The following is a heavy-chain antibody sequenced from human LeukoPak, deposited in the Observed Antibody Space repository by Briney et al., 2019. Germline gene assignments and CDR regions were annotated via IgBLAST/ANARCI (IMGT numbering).Heavy chain of an antibody. Sequence: ASVKVSCKASGYTFTGYYMHWVRQAPGQGLEWMGWINPNSGDTNYAQKLQGRVTMTTDTSTSTAYMELRSLRSDDTAVYYCARAGFGAARSYYFDYWGQGTLVTVSS. D-gene: IGHD6-6*01. CDR1: GYTFTGYY. V-gene: IGHV1-2*02. J-gene: IGHJ4*02. CDR3: ARAGFGAARSYYFDY. CDR2: INPNSGDT.